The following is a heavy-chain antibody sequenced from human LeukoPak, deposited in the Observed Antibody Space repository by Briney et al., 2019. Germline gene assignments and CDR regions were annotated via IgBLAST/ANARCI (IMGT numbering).Heavy chain of an antibody. CDR3: AKAPTATSPWDYFDY. V-gene: IGHV3-23*01. Sequence: GSLRLSCAASGYTFSSYAMSWVRQAPGKGLEWVSAISGSGGSTYYADSVKGRFTISRDNSKNTLYLQMNSLRAEDTAVYYCAKAPTATSPWDYFDYWGQGTLVTVSS. CDR1: GYTFSSYA. CDR2: ISGSGGST. J-gene: IGHJ4*02. D-gene: IGHD1-26*01.